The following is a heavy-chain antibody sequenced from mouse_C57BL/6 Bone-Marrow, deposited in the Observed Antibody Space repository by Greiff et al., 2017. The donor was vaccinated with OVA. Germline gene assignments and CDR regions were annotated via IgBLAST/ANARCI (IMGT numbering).Heavy chain of an antibody. CDR1: GFTFSSYG. CDR3: ARRRDYGYDEFAY. CDR2: ISSGGSYT. J-gene: IGHJ3*01. V-gene: IGHV5-6*01. D-gene: IGHD2-2*01. Sequence: EVHLVESGGDLVKPGGSLKLSCAASGFTFSSYGMSWVRQTPDKRLEWVATISSGGSYTYYPDSVKGRFTISRDNAKNTLYLQMSSLKSEDTAMYYCARRRDYGYDEFAYWGQGTLVTVSA.